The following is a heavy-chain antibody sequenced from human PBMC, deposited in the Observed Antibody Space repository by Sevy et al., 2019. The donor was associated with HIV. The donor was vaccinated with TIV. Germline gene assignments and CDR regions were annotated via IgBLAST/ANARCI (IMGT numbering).Heavy chain of an antibody. CDR1: GFTFSSYE. CDR3: ARGPHYYYDSSSFFEY. Sequence: GGSLRLSCTASGFTFSSYEMNWVRQAPGKGLEWVSSIISSGDTIYYADSVKGRFTVSRDNAKNSLFPQMNSLRAEDTAIYYCARGPHYYYDSSSFFEYWGQGTLVTVSS. J-gene: IGHJ4*02. D-gene: IGHD3-22*01. V-gene: IGHV3-48*03. CDR2: IISSGDTI.